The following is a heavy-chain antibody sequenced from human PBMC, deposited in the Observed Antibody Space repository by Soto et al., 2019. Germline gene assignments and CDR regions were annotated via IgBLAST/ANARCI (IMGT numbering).Heavy chain of an antibody. CDR2: IWYDGSNK. J-gene: IGHJ6*02. D-gene: IGHD3-22*01. V-gene: IGHV3-33*01. Sequence: GGSLRLSCAASGFTFSSYGMHWVRQAPGKGLEWVAVIWYDGSNKYYADSVKGRFTISRDNSKNTLYLQMNSLGAEDTAVYYCARDQDIYYYDSGPKPPLDVWGQGTTVTVSS. CDR3: ARDQDIYYYDSGPKPPLDV. CDR1: GFTFSSYG.